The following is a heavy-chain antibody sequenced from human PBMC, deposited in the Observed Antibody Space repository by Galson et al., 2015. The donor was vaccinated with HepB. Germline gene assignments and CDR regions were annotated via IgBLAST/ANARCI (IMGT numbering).Heavy chain of an antibody. CDR2: INPSGGST. CDR1: GHTFTSYY. Sequence: SVKVSCKASGHTFTSYYMHWVRQAPGQGLEWMGIINPSGGSTSYAQKFQGRVTMTRDTSTSSVYMELSSLRSEDTAVYYCAREGTTVVTGFDYWGQGTLVTVSS. V-gene: IGHV1-46*03. J-gene: IGHJ4*02. CDR3: AREGTTVVTGFDY. D-gene: IGHD4-23*01.